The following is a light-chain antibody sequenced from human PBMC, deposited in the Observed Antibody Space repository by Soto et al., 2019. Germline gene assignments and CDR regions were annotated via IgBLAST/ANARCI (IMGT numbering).Light chain of an antibody. CDR3: QQYNSYWT. CDR2: DAS. Sequence: GDRVTITCRASQSISNRLAWYHQKPGKTPNLLIYDASNLGSGVPSRFSGSGSGTEFTPTISSLQPDDFATYYCQQYNSYWTFGQGTKVDIK. J-gene: IGKJ1*01. V-gene: IGKV1-5*01. CDR1: QSISNR.